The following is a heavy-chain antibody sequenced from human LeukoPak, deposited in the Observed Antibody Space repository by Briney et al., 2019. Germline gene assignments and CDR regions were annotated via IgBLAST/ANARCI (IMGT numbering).Heavy chain of an antibody. J-gene: IGHJ3*02. V-gene: IGHV3-21*01. CDR3: ATMGEQWLLKDI. CDR1: GFPFDTYP. Sequence: PGGSPRLSCAASGFPFDTYPMNWVCQAPGKGLEWVASISSSNSFKNYADSVKGRFTISRDNAQNPLYLQMSSLRAEDTGLYYCATMGEQWLLKDIWGQGTMVIVSS. CDR2: ISSSNSFK. D-gene: IGHD6-19*01.